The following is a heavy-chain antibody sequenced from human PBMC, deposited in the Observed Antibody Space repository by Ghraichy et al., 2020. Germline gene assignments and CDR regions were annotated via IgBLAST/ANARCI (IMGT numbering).Heavy chain of an antibody. CDR3: SRVFYVMDV. Sequence: GGSLRLSCAASGFPFTSYAMSWVRQAPGKGLEWVPIIGRSGDDTNYADSVKGRFTISRDDSKNTLSLQMNSLTAEDTAVYYCSRVFYVMDVWGQGTTVTVS. J-gene: IGHJ6*02. CDR1: GFPFTSYA. CDR2: IGRSGDDT. V-gene: IGHV3-23*01.